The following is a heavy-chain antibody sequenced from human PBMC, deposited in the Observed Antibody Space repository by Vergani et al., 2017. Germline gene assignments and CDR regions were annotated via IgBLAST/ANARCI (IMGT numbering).Heavy chain of an antibody. CDR1: GFTFSSYA. V-gene: IGHV3-23*01. D-gene: IGHD3-3*01. CDR2: ISGSGGST. J-gene: IGHJ3*02. Sequence: EVQLLESGGGLVQPGGSLTLSCAASGFTFSSYAMSWVRQAPGKGLEWVSAISGSGGSTYYADSVKGRFTISRDNSKNTLYLQMNRLRAEDTAVYYCAKIRRAVWSGYYDAFDIWGEGTMVTVSS. CDR3: AKIRRAVWSGYYDAFDI.